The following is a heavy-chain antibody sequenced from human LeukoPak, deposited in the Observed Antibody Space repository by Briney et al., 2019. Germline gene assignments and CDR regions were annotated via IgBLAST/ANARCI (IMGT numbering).Heavy chain of an antibody. D-gene: IGHD3-22*01. CDR3: ARVRAYYDSSGYSSPPDY. V-gene: IGHV3-20*04. CDR1: GFTFDDYG. CDR2: INWNGGST. J-gene: IGHJ4*02. Sequence: GGSLRLSCAASGFTFDDYGMSWVRQAPGKGLEWVSGINWNGGSTGYADSVKGRFTISRDNAKNSLYLQMKSLRAEDTALYYCARVRAYYDSSGYSSPPDYWGQGTLVTVSS.